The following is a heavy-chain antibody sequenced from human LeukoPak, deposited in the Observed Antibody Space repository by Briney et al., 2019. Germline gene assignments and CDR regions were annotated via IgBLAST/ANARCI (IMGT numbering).Heavy chain of an antibody. V-gene: IGHV3-33*01. D-gene: IGHD3-9*01. CDR1: GFTFRTYG. J-gene: IGHJ4*02. CDR2: IWYDGSNK. Sequence: GGSLRLSCAAPGFTFRTYGMHWVRKAPGKGLEWVAVIWYDGSNKYYADSVKGRFTISRDNSKNTLYLQMNSLRAEDTAVYYSARLGSGLRYFDYWGQGTLVTVSS. CDR3: ARLGSGLRYFDY.